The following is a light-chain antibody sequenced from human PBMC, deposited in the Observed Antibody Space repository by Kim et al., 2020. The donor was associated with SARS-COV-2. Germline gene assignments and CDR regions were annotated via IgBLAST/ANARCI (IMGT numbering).Light chain of an antibody. CDR1: SSNIGSNY. J-gene: IGLJ3*02. CDR2: RNN. Sequence: ELTQPPSTSGTPGQRVTISCSGSSSNIGSNYVYWYQQLPGTAPKLLIYRNNQRPSGVPDRFSGSKSGTSASLAISGLRSEDEADYYCAAWDDSLSGPWVFGGGTQLTVL. V-gene: IGLV1-47*01. CDR3: AAWDDSLSGPWV.